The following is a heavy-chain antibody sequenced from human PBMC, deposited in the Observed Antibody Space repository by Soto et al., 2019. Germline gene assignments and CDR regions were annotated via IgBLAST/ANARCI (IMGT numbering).Heavy chain of an antibody. D-gene: IGHD3-3*01. Sequence: ASVKVSCTASGYSFTSYALHWVRQAPGQRLEWMGWINAGNGNTKYAQKFQGRVTMTRNTSITTAYMELSSLRSEDTAVYYCARGLVVPYDFWSGYPYAPYYFDYWGQGTLVTVSS. CDR1: GYSFTSYA. CDR3: ARGLVVPYDFWSGYPYAPYYFDY. J-gene: IGHJ4*02. V-gene: IGHV1-3*01. CDR2: INAGNGNT.